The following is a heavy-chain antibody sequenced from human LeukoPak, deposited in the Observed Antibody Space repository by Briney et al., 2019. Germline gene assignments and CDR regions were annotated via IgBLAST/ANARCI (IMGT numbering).Heavy chain of an antibody. J-gene: IGHJ4*02. D-gene: IGHD2-15*01. V-gene: IGHV3-23*01. CDR1: GFTFSSYG. CDR2: ISGSGGST. CDR3: AKVVYCSGGSCYSGADY. Sequence: GGSLRLSCAASGFTFSSYGMSWVRQAPGKGLEWVSAISGSGGSTYYADSVKGRFTISRDNSKNTLYLQMNSLIAEDTAVYYCAKVVYCSGGSCYSGADYWGQGTLVTVSS.